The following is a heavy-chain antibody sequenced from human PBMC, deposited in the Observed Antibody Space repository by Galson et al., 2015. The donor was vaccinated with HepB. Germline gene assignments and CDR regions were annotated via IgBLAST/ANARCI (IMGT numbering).Heavy chain of an antibody. CDR2: INPSGGST. CDR1: GYTFTSYY. J-gene: IGHJ6*02. CDR3: ARGDSITMIVVVITDYYYYYGMDV. Sequence: SVKVSCKASGYTFTSYYMHWVRQAPGQGLEWMGIINPSGGSTSYAQKFQGRVTMTRDTSTSTVYMELNSLRSEDTAVYYCARGDSITMIVVVITDYYYYYGMDVWGQGTTVTVSS. V-gene: IGHV1-46*03. D-gene: IGHD3-22*01.